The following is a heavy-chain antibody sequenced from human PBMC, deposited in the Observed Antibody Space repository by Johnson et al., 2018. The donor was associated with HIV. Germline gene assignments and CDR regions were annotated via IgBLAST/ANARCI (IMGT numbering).Heavy chain of an antibody. CDR3: AKVGSGYSSSS. J-gene: IGHJ3*01. CDR1: GFTFSSYA. V-gene: IGHV3-23*04. D-gene: IGHD6-13*01. Sequence: VQLVESGGGLVQPGGSLRLSCAASGFTFSSYAMSWVRPAPGKGLEWVSTISGSGGSTYYAASAQCRFTISRDNSKNTLCLQMNRLRAEDTAVYYCAKVGSGYSSSSWGQGTMVTVSS. CDR2: ISGSGGST.